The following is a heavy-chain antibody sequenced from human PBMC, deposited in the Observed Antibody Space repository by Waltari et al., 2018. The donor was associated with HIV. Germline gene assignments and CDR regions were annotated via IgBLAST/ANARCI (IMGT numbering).Heavy chain of an antibody. V-gene: IGHV4-39*01. CDR2: IYYSGST. J-gene: IGHJ1*01. CDR3: ARYSKMATIFRH. CDR1: GGSISSSSYY. D-gene: IGHD5-12*01. Sequence: QLQLQESGPGLVKPSETLSLTCTVSGGSISSSSYYWGWIRQPPGKGLEWIGSIYYSGSTYYNPSLKSRVTISVYTSKNQFSLKLSSVTAADTAVYYCARYSKMATIFRHWGQGTLVTVSS.